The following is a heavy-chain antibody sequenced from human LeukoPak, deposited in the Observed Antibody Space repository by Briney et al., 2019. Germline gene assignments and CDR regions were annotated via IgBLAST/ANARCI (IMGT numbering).Heavy chain of an antibody. D-gene: IGHD6-13*01. CDR3: AKRRRQLGYFDY. CDR2: ISGSGGST. Sequence: GGSLRLSCAASGFTFSSYAMSWVRQAPGKGLEWVSAISGSGGSTYYADSVKGRFTISRDNSKNTLYLQMNSLRAEDTAVYYRAKRRRQLGYFDYWGQGTLVTVSS. V-gene: IGHV3-23*01. CDR1: GFTFSSYA. J-gene: IGHJ4*02.